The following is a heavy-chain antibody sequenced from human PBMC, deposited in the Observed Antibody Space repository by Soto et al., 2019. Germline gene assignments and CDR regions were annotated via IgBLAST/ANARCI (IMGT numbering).Heavy chain of an antibody. J-gene: IGHJ4*02. CDR3: ARGYRQSGYSSSWVFDY. CDR2: MDYSGST. V-gene: IGHV4-31*03. CDR1: GGSINSGGYY. D-gene: IGHD6-13*01. Sequence: QVQLRESGPGLVKPSQTLSLTCTVAGGSINSGGYYWNWIRQHPGKGLEWIGYMDYSGSTYYKPFLRGRVIRSADTSENHFSLKLSSVTAAATAVYFCARGYRQSGYSSSWVFDYWGQGTLVNVSS.